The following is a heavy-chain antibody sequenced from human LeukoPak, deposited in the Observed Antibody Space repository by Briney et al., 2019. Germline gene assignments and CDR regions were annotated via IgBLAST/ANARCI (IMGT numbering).Heavy chain of an antibody. CDR1: GFTFSSYA. CDR3: ARARNNYDSSGYSALDY. Sequence: GGSLRLSCAASGFTFSSYAMHLVRQAPGKGLEWVAVIWYDGSNEYYADSVKGRFTISRDNSKNTLYLQMNSLRAEDTAVYYCARARNNYDSSGYSALDYWGQGTLVTVSP. V-gene: IGHV3-33*08. J-gene: IGHJ4*02. D-gene: IGHD3-22*01. CDR2: IWYDGSNE.